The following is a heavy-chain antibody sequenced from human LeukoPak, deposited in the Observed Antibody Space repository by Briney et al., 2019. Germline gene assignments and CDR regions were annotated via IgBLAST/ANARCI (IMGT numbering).Heavy chain of an antibody. CDR1: GGTFSSYA. CDR2: IIPIFGTA. CDR3: ARVGGYYDSSGYYFDY. D-gene: IGHD3-22*01. V-gene: IGHV1-69*01. J-gene: IGHJ4*02. Sequence: SVKVSCKASGGTFSSYAISWVRQAPGQGLEWMGGIIPIFGTANYAQKFQGRVTITADESTSTAYMELSSLRSEDTAVYYCARVGGYYDSSGYYFDYWGQGTLVTVSS.